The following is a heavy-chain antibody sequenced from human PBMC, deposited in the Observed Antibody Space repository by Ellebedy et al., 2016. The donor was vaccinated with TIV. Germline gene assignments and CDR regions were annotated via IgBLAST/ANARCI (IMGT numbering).Heavy chain of an antibody. Sequence: LSLTCTVSGGSISSYYWSWIRQPPGKGLEWVSYISSSGSTIYYADSVKGRFTISRDNAENSLYLQMNSLRAEDTAVYYCARSRDGYNLNYWGQGTLVTVSS. V-gene: IGHV3-11*01. D-gene: IGHD5-24*01. CDR3: ARSRDGYNLNY. CDR2: ISSSGSTI. CDR1: GGSISSYY. J-gene: IGHJ4*02.